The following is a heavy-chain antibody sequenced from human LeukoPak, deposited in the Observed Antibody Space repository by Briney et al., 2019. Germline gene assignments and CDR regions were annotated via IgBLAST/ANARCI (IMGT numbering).Heavy chain of an antibody. V-gene: IGHV3-21*01. D-gene: IGHD3-3*01. Sequence: GGSLRLSCAASGFTFSSYSMSWVRQAPGKGLEWVSSISSSRSDIYYADSVKGRITISRDNAKNSLYLQMNSLRAEDTAVYYCARVRRSSEYYDFWSGHMDVWGKGTTVTVSS. CDR1: GFTFSSYS. CDR2: ISSSRSDI. CDR3: ARVRRSSEYYDFWSGHMDV. J-gene: IGHJ6*03.